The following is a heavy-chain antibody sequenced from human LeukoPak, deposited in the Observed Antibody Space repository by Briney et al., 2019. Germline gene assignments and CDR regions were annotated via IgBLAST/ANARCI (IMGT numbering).Heavy chain of an antibody. V-gene: IGHV3-30*02. J-gene: IGHJ4*02. CDR2: IRYDGSNK. CDR3: AKDRQTITIFGVVNTPRANFDY. Sequence: GGSLRLSCAASGFSFSRYDRHWVRQAPGKGLEWVAFIRYDGSNKNYADSVKGRFTISRDNFMSTVYLQMNSLRAEDTAVYYCAKDRQTITIFGVVNTPRANFDYWGQGTLVTVSS. D-gene: IGHD3-3*01. CDR1: GFSFSRYD.